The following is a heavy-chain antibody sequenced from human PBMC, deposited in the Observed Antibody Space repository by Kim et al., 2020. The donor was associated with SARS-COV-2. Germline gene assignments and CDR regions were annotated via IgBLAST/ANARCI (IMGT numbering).Heavy chain of an antibody. CDR3: AREKLQAASFDS. V-gene: IGHV4-4*02. Sequence: SETLSLTCVVSGGSVSSGTWWSWVRQPPGKGLEWLGELSHSGRTNYNPSLKSRVTISLDESKNQFFLQLKSVTAADTAVYYCAREKLQAASFDSWGQGTLVTVSS. D-gene: IGHD2-2*01. J-gene: IGHJ4*02. CDR2: LSHSGRT. CDR1: GGSVSSGTW.